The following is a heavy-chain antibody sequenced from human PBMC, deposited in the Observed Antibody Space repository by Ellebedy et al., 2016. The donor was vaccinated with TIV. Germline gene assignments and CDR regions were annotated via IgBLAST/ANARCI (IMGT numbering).Heavy chain of an antibody. Sequence: AASVKVSCKASGYTFTGFYMHWVRQAPGQGLEWMGGIIPIFGTANYAQKFQGRVTITADESTSTAYMELSSLRSEDTAVYYCARVHTSMITDAFDLWGQGTMVTVSS. V-gene: IGHV1-69*13. D-gene: IGHD5-18*01. CDR2: IIPIFGTA. J-gene: IGHJ3*01. CDR3: ARVHTSMITDAFDL. CDR1: GYTFTGFY.